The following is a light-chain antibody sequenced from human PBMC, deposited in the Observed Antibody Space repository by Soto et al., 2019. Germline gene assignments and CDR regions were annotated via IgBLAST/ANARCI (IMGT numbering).Light chain of an antibody. J-gene: IGKJ5*01. V-gene: IGKV3-20*01. Sequence: EIVLTQSLGTLSLSPGERATLSCRASQSVSRSDLAWYQQKPGQTPRLLVYGASNRATGIPDRFSGSGSGTDFTLTISRLEPEDFAVYDCQQYGSSPSITFGQGTRLEIK. CDR3: QQYGSSPSIT. CDR1: QSVSRSD. CDR2: GAS.